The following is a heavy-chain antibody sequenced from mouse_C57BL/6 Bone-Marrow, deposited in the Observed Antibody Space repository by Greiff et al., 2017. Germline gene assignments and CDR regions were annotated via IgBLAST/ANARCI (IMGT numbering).Heavy chain of an antibody. CDR3: ARGAPSY. Sequence: EVQLQQSGPELVKPGASVKISCKASGYTFTDYYMNWVKQSPGKSLEWIGDINPNNGGTSYNQKFKGKATLTVDKSSSTAYMERRSLTSEDSAVYYCARGAPSYWGQGTLVTVSA. CDR1: GYTFTDYY. J-gene: IGHJ3*01. CDR2: INPNNGGT. V-gene: IGHV1-26*01.